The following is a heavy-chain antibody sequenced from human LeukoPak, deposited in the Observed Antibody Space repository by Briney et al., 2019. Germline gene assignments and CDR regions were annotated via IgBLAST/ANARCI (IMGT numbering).Heavy chain of an antibody. CDR3: ARRYSNSSEGFDY. V-gene: IGHV1-2*02. CDR2: NNPNGGGT. Sequence: ASVKVSCKASGYTFTDYHMHWVRQAPGQGLEWMGWNNPNGGGTNYAGKFQGRVTMTRDTSITTAYMDLTSLRSDDTAMFYCARRYSNSSEGFDYWGQGTLVTVSS. CDR1: GYTFTDYH. J-gene: IGHJ4*02. D-gene: IGHD6-6*01.